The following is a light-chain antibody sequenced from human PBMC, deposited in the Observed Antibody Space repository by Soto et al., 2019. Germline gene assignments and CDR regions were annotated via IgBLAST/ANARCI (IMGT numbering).Light chain of an antibody. CDR1: QSVRRN. J-gene: IGKJ5*01. CDR3: QQYTNWPPNT. CDR2: GAS. V-gene: IGKV3-15*01. Sequence: EIVMTQSPVTLSVSPGEGATLSCRASQSVRRNLAWYQQRPGQAPRLLIYGASTRATGVPARFSGRGSGTEFTLTISSLQSEDFAVYYCQQYTNWPPNTFGQGTRLEIK.